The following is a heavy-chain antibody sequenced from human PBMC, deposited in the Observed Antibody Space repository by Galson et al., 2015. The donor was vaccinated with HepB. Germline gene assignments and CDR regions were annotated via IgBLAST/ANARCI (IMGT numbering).Heavy chain of an antibody. CDR2: ISGSGGST. CDR1: GFTFSSYA. D-gene: IGHD6-19*01. V-gene: IGHV3-23*01. J-gene: IGHJ6*02. Sequence: SLRLSCAASGFTFSSYAMSWVRQAPGKGLEWVSAISGSGGSTYYADSVKVRFTISRDNSKNTLYLQMNSLRAEDTAVYYCARNPVAGPMGDLYGMDVWGQGTTVTVSS. CDR3: ARNPVAGPMGDLYGMDV.